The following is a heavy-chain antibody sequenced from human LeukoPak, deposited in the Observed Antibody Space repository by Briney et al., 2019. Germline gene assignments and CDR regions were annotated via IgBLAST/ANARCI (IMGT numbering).Heavy chain of an antibody. CDR2: ISSNGGST. J-gene: IGHJ4*02. CDR1: GFTFSSYA. V-gene: IGHV3-64*01. Sequence: GGSLRLSCAASGFTFSSYAMHWVRQAPGKGLEYVSAISSNGGSTYYANSVKGRFTISRDNSKNTLYLQMGSLRAEDMAVYYCARTQIAYDFWSGYYTGGGSMGYYFDYWGQGTLVTVSS. D-gene: IGHD3-3*01. CDR3: ARTQIAYDFWSGYYTGGGSMGYYFDY.